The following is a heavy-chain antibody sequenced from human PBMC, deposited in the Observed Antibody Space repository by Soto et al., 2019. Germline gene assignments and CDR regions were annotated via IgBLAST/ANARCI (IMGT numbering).Heavy chain of an antibody. D-gene: IGHD2-8*01. Sequence: GESLRLSCAGSGFTFSGYWMHGFRQSPGKGLVWVSRINSDGTTTAYADSVKGRFTISRDNSKNTLYLQMSSLRAEDTAVYYCTNVRCESCHGEYYGMDCRGQGSTVIVAS. CDR2: INSDGTTT. CDR1: GFTFSGYW. CDR3: TNVRCESCHGEYYGMDC. V-gene: IGHV3-74*01. J-gene: IGHJ6*02.